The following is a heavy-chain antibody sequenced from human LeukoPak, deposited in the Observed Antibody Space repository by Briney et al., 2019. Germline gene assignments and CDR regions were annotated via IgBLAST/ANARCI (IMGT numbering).Heavy chain of an antibody. J-gene: IGHJ5*02. CDR3: ARQIRWLRYWFDP. Sequence: SETLSLTCAVYGGSFSGYYWSWIRQPPGKGLEWIGEINHSGSTNYNPSLKSRVTISVDTSKNQFSLKLISVTAADTAVYYCARQIRWLRYWFDPWGQGTLVTVSS. V-gene: IGHV4-34*01. CDR1: GGSFSGYY. CDR2: INHSGST. D-gene: IGHD5-12*01.